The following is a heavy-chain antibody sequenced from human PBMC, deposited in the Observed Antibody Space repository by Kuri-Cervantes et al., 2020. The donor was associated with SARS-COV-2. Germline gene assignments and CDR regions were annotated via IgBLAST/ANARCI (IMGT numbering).Heavy chain of an antibody. V-gene: IGHV1-18*04. CDR1: GYTFTSYG. CDR3: ARDSNPYSYGPLFDY. CDR2: ISAYNGNT. D-gene: IGHD5-18*01. J-gene: IGHJ4*02. Sequence: ASVKVSCKASGYTFTSYGISWVRQAPGQGLEWMGWISAYNGNTNYAQKLQGRVTMTTDTSTSTAYMELRSLRSDDTAVYYCARDSNPYSYGPLFDYWGQGTLVTVSS.